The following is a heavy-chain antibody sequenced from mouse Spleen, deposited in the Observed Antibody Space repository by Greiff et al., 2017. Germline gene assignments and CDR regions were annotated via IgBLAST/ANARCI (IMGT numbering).Heavy chain of an antibody. V-gene: IGHV1-4*01. CDR3: ARWGIYAMDY. Sequence: VQLQQSGAELARPGASVKMSCKASGYTFTSYTMHWVKQRPGQGLEWIGYINPSSGYTKYNQKFKDKATLTADKSSSTAYMQLNSLTSEDSAVYYCARWGIYAMDYWGQGTSVTVSS. J-gene: IGHJ4*01. CDR1: GYTFTSYT. CDR2: INPSSGYT.